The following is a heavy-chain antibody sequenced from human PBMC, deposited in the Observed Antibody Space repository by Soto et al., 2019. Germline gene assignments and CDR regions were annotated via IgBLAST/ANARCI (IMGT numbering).Heavy chain of an antibody. D-gene: IGHD3-22*01. CDR3: AREETYYYDSSGPVRAFDI. Sequence: SETLSLTCAVYGGSFANYYWNWIRQPPGKGLEWIGEIYHSGSTNYNPSLKSRVTISVDKSKNQFSLKLSSVTAADTAVYYCAREETYYYDSSGPVRAFDIWGQGTMVTVSS. V-gene: IGHV4-34*01. J-gene: IGHJ3*02. CDR1: GGSFANYY. CDR2: IYHSGST.